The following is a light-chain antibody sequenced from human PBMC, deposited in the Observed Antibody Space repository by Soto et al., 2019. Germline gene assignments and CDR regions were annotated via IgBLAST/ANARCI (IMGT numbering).Light chain of an antibody. CDR3: QQSYITPYT. Sequence: DIQMTQSPSSLSASVGDTVTITCRASQSISVHLNWYQQKPGKVPKLLIYAASNLQSGVPSSFSGSGSETDFALTISSLQPEDFATYFCQQSYITPYTFGQGPKLQIK. V-gene: IGKV1-39*01. CDR2: AAS. CDR1: QSISVH. J-gene: IGKJ2*01.